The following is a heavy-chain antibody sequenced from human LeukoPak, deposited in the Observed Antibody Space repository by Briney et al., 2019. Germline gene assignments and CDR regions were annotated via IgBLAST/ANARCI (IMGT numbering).Heavy chain of an antibody. CDR2: IYTSGST. V-gene: IGHV4-4*07. J-gene: IGHJ3*02. D-gene: IGHD3-10*01. Sequence: SETLSLTCTVSGGSISSYYWSWIRQPAGKGLEWIGRIYTSGSTNYNPSLKSRVTMSVDTSKNQFSLKLSSVTAADTAVYYCARDNLMVLGDAFDIWGQGTMVTVSS. CDR1: GGSISSYY. CDR3: ARDNLMVLGDAFDI.